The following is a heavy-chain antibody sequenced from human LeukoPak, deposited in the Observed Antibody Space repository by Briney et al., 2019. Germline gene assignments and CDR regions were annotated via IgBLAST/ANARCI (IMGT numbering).Heavy chain of an antibody. V-gene: IGHV4-59*01. D-gene: IGHD3-22*01. Sequence: SETLSLTCTVSGGSISSYYWSWTRQPPGKGLEWIGYIYYSGSTNYNPSLKSRVTISVDTSKNQFSLKLSSVTAADTAVYYCARDRNYYDSSGYSLDYWGQGTLVTVSS. J-gene: IGHJ4*02. CDR1: GGSISSYY. CDR3: ARDRNYYDSSGYSLDY. CDR2: IYYSGST.